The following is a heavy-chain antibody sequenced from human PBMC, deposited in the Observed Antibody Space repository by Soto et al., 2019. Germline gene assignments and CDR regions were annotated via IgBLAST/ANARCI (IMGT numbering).Heavy chain of an antibody. J-gene: IGHJ6*02. CDR2: INNSGGP. D-gene: IGHD6-6*01. Sequence: SESLSPTCAVYGGSFSGYYWGWVRQPAEKWLEWIGEINNSGGPNYNPSLKSRVTISAYTSKTQFSLKLSSVTAADTAVYYCARDDGIAARRGRVYYYYYGRDVWGQGNTVT. CDR1: GGSFSGYY. V-gene: IGHV4-34*01. CDR3: ARDDGIAARRGRVYYYYYGRDV.